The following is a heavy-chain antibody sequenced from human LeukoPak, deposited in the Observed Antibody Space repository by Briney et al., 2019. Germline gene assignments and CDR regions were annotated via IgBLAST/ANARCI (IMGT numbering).Heavy chain of an antibody. J-gene: IGHJ5*02. V-gene: IGHV4-59*01. Sequence: SETLSLTCTVSGGSIISYYWSWIRPPPWKGLEWIGYIYYSGSTNYNPSLKSRVTISVDTPKNQFSLKLSSVTAADTAVYYCARGGDPYWFDPWGQGTLVTVSS. D-gene: IGHD3-3*01. CDR1: GGSIISYY. CDR2: IYYSGST. CDR3: ARGGDPYWFDP.